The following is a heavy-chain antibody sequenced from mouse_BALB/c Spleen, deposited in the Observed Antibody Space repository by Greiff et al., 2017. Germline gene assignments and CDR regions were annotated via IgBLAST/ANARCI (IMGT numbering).Heavy chain of an antibody. V-gene: IGHV1-9*01. CDR3: ARKRVITTAWFAY. Sequence: QVQLKQSGAELMKPGASVKISCKATGYTFSSYWIEWVKQRPGHGLEWIGEILPGSGSTNYNEKFKGKATFTADTSSNTAYMQLSSLTSEDSAVYYCARKRVITTAWFAYWGQGTLVTVSA. CDR1: GYTFSSYW. D-gene: IGHD2-4*01. J-gene: IGHJ3*01. CDR2: ILPGSGST.